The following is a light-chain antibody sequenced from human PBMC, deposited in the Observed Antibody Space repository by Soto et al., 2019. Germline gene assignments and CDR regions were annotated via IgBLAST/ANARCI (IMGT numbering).Light chain of an antibody. CDR3: CSYAGSYPYV. J-gene: IGLJ1*01. CDR2: DVS. CDR1: SSDVGGYNY. V-gene: IGLV2-11*01. Sequence: QSVLTPPRSVPGSPGQSVTISCTGTSSDVGGYNYVSWYQQHPGKAPKLMIYDVSKRPSGGPDRFSGSKSGNTASLPISGLQAEDEADYYCCSYAGSYPYVFGTGTKVTVL.